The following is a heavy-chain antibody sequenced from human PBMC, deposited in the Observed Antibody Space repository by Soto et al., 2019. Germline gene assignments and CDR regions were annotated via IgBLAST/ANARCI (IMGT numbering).Heavy chain of an antibody. Sequence: PSETLSLTCTVSGGSISSGDYYWSWIRQPPGKGLEWIGYIYCSGSTNYNPSLKSRVTISVDTSKNQFSLKLSSVTAADTAVYYCARGRDVVVVAARRHNWFDPWGQGTLVTVSS. CDR3: ARGRDVVVVAARRHNWFDP. D-gene: IGHD2-15*01. J-gene: IGHJ5*02. CDR2: IYCSGST. CDR1: GGSISSGDYY. V-gene: IGHV4-30-4*01.